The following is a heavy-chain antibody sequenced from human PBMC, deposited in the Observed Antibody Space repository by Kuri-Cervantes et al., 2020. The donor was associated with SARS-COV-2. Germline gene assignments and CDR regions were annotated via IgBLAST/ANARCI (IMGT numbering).Heavy chain of an antibody. D-gene: IGHD2-2*02. CDR1: GFTFSDYY. CDR2: ISSSSSYI. J-gene: IGHJ3*02. V-gene: IGHV3-11*03. CDR3: AKNRGDCSSTSCYIGSAFDI. Sequence: GESLKISCAASGFTFSDYYMSWIRQAPGKGLEWVSSISSSSSYIYYADSVKGRFTISRDNAKNSLYLQMNSLRAEDTAVYYCAKNRGDCSSTSCYIGSAFDIWGQGTMVTVSS.